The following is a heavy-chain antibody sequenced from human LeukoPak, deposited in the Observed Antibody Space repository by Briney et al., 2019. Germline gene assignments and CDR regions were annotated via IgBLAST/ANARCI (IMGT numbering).Heavy chain of an antibody. J-gene: IGHJ6*02. CDR1: GYTFTSYG. CDR3: ARDGRLVVRYYYYYGMDV. D-gene: IGHD2-21*01. CDR2: ISAYNGNT. V-gene: IGHV1-18*01. Sequence: ASVKVSCKASGYTFTSYGISRVRQAPGQGLEWMGWISAYNGNTNYAQKLQGRVTMTTDTSTSTAYMELRSLRSDDTAVYYCARDGRLVVRYYYYYGMDVWGQGTTVTVSS.